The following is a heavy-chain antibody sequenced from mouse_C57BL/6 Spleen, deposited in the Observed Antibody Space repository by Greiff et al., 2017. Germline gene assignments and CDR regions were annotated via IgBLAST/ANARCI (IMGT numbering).Heavy chain of an antibody. CDR1: GYTFTSYW. Sequence: QVQLQQPGAELVRPGTSVKLSCKASGYTFTSYWLHWVKQRPGQGLEWIGVIDPSDSYTNYNQKFKGKATLTVDTSSSTAYMQLSSLTSEDSAVYYCARADYDAPEYFDVWGTGTTVTVSS. CDR3: ARADYDAPEYFDV. CDR2: IDPSDSYT. D-gene: IGHD2-4*01. J-gene: IGHJ1*03. V-gene: IGHV1-59*01.